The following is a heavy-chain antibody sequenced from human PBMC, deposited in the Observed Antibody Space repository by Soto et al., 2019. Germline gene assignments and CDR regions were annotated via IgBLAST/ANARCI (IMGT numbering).Heavy chain of an antibody. CDR2: IGFDGTNI. V-gene: IGHV3-33*01. Sequence: QGQLVESGGGVVQPGRSLRLSCVASGFDFKTYGMHWVRQAPGKGLEWVAVIGFDGTNIHYSDSVRGRFSISRDNSENTVSIQMNSLRVEDTALYYCVRTACVINNCSYRGVRWGQGTLVT. CDR3: VRTACVINNCSYRGVR. D-gene: IGHD1-20*01. J-gene: IGHJ4*02. CDR1: GFDFKTYG.